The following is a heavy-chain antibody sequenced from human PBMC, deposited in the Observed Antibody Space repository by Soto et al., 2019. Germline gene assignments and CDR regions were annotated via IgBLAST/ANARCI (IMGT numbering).Heavy chain of an antibody. CDR1: GGSISSGGYY. V-gene: IGHV4-31*03. CDR3: ARSAAAGTFYFDY. Sequence: QVQLQESGPGLVKPSQTLSLTCTVSGGSISSGGYYWSWIRQHPGKGLEWIGYIYYSGSTYYNPSLKSRVTISVDTSKNQFSMKLSSVTAADTAVYYCARSAAAGTFYFDYWGQGTLVTVSS. J-gene: IGHJ4*02. CDR2: IYYSGST. D-gene: IGHD6-13*01.